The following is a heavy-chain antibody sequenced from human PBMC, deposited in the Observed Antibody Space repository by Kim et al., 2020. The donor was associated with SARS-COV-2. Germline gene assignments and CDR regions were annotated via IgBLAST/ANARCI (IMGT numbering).Heavy chain of an antibody. CDR1: GFAFGSSW. Sequence: GGSLRLSCAASGFAFGSSWMGWVRQTPGKGLEWVATINEDGSEKYYVDSVKGRFTISRDNAKNSLYLQMNSLRAEDTAVYFCARLAAHSSVGPWGQGSLVTVSS. CDR2: INEDGSEK. J-gene: IGHJ5*02. V-gene: IGHV3-7*01. D-gene: IGHD6-19*01. CDR3: ARLAAHSSVGP.